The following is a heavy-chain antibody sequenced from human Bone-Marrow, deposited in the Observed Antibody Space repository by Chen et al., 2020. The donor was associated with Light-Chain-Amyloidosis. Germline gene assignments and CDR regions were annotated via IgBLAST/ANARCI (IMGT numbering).Heavy chain of an antibody. CDR2: MYNTGRT. D-gene: IGHD2-2*01. Sequence: QLQLQESGPAVVKPAETLSLICSVSGDSISSSSYFWGWIRQPPGKGLEWIGSMYNTGRTYYNPSLKSRVAISVDTSKNQLSLKLSSVTAADTAVYYCASPGSKVLFFQHWGRGSLVTVSS. V-gene: IGHV4-39*01. CDR3: ASPGSKVLFFQH. CDR1: GDSISSSSYF. J-gene: IGHJ1*01.